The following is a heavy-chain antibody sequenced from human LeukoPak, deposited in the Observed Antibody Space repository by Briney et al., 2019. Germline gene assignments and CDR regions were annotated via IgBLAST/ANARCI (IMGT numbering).Heavy chain of an antibody. CDR1: GFTFSSYG. Sequence: PGGSLRLSCAASGFTFSSYGMDWVRQAPGKGLEWVALIWYDGSNKYYADSVKGRFTISRDNSKNTLYLQMNSLRAEDTAVYYCAKDLRSSSWFRRYYYGMDVWGQGTTVTVSS. CDR2: IWYDGSNK. CDR3: AKDLRSSSWFRRYYYGMDV. D-gene: IGHD6-13*01. J-gene: IGHJ6*02. V-gene: IGHV3-30*02.